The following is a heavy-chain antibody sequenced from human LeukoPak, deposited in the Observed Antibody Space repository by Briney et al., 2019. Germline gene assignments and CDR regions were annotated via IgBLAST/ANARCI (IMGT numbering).Heavy chain of an antibody. D-gene: IGHD6-19*01. CDR3: AGVPYSSGWNSFDY. CDR1: GGTFSSYA. Sequence: SVKVSFKASGGTFSSYAISWVRQAPGQGLEWMGGIIPIFGTANHAQKFQGRVTITADESTSTAYMELSSLRSEDTAVYYCAGVPYSSGWNSFDYWGQGTLVTVSS. CDR2: IIPIFGTA. V-gene: IGHV1-69*13. J-gene: IGHJ4*02.